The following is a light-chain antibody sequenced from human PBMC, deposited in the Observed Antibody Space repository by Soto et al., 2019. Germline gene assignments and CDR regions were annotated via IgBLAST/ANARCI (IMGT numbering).Light chain of an antibody. V-gene: IGKV3-20*01. J-gene: IGKJ1*01. CDR3: QQYGNSPPWT. CDR2: GAS. CDR1: QSVSSSY. Sequence: EIVLTQSPGTLSLSPGERATLSCRASQSVSSSYLGWYQQKPGQAPRLLIYGASSRATGIPDRFSGSGSGTDFTLAISRLEPEDFAVYYCQQYGNSPPWTFGQGTMLEIK.